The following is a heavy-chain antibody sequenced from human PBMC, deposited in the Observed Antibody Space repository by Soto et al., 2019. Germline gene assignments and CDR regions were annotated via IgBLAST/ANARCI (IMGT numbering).Heavy chain of an antibody. J-gene: IGHJ5*02. Sequence: GGSLRLSCAASGFTFDDYAMHWVRQAPGKGLEWVSGISWNSGSIGYADSVKGRFTISRDNAKNSLYLQMNSLRAEDTALYYCAKERSYQGFNWFDPWGQGTLVTVS. CDR3: AKERSYQGFNWFDP. CDR2: ISWNSGSI. V-gene: IGHV3-9*01. CDR1: GFTFDDYA. D-gene: IGHD1-26*01.